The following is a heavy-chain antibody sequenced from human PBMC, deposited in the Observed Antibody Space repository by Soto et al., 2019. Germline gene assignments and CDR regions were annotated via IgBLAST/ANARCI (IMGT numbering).Heavy chain of an antibody. V-gene: IGHV3-74*01. CDR3: ARGANFDY. CDR2: INSDGNTI. CDR1: ALTFTNYW. J-gene: IGHJ4*02. Sequence: EVQLVESGGGLVQPGGSLRLSCAASALTFTNYWMHWVRQAPGKELVWVSRINSDGNTISYADSVKGRFTISRDNAKNRLYLQMNSLRAEDTAVYYCARGANFDYWGQGTLVTVSP.